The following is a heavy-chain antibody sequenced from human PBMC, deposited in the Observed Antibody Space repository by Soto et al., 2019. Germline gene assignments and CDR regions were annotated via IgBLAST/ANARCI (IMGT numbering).Heavy chain of an antibody. D-gene: IGHD2-2*01. Sequence: GASVKVSCKASGYSFTNYDISWVRQAPGQGLEWMGWISPYNGDTNYAQKLQGRVTMTTDTSTSTAHMELRSLRSDDTAVYYCARYCSSTSCDHYFDYWGQGTLVTV. V-gene: IGHV1-18*01. J-gene: IGHJ4*02. CDR2: ISPYNGDT. CDR1: GYSFTNYD. CDR3: ARYCSSTSCDHYFDY.